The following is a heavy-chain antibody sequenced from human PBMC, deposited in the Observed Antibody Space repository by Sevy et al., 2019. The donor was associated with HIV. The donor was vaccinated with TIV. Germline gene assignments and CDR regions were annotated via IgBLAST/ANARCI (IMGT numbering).Heavy chain of an antibody. CDR2: IYASGAT. CDR3: ARDAFDKGPYCSSGTGLCTFDF. V-gene: IGHV4-61*02. D-gene: IGHD2-2*01. Sequence: SETLSLTCTVSGGSLSGGSYYWTWIRQPAGKGLEWIGRIYASGATNSNPSLRSRLTISVDTSKNQFSLNLRSVTAADTAVYYGARDAFDKGPYCSSGTGLCTFDFWGQGTMVTVSS. CDR1: GGSLSGGSYY. J-gene: IGHJ3*01.